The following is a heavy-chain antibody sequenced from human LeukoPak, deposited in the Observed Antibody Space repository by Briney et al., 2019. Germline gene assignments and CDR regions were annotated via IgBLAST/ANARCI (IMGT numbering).Heavy chain of an antibody. J-gene: IGHJ6*04. CDR2: IWYDGSNK. CDR3: ARYGVGMDV. V-gene: IGHV3-33*08. CDR1: GFTFSSYG. D-gene: IGHD2-8*01. Sequence: GGSLRLSCSASGFTFSSYGMHWVRQAPGKGLEWVAVIWYDGSNKYYADSVKGRFTISRDNSKNTLYLQMNSLRAEDTAVYYCARYGVGMDVWGKGTTVTVSS.